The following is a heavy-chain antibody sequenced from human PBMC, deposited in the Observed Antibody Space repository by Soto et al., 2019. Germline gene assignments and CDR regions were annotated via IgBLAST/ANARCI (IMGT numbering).Heavy chain of an antibody. J-gene: IGHJ6*02. D-gene: IGHD2-21*02. Sequence: QVQLVQSGAEVKKPGASVKVSCKASGYTFTGYYMHWVRQAPGQGLEWMGWINPNSGDTDYAQKFQGWVTMTRDTSISTAYMELSRLRSDDTAVYYCARNGAGDLYYGMDVWGQGTTVTVSS. CDR3: ARNGAGDLYYGMDV. CDR1: GYTFTGYY. V-gene: IGHV1-2*04. CDR2: INPNSGDT.